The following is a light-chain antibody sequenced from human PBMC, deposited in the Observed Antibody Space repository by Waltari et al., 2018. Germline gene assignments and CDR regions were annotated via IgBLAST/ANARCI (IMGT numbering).Light chain of an antibody. CDR2: DVS. Sequence: QSALTQPASVSGSPGQSITISCTGTSSDVGGYNYVSWYQQHPGKAPKLMIYDVSKRPSGVSNRFSGSKSGNQASLTISGRQAEDEADYYCSSYTSSNTLGFGTGTKVTVL. CDR3: SSYTSSNTLG. CDR1: SSDVGGYNY. V-gene: IGLV2-14*03. J-gene: IGLJ1*01.